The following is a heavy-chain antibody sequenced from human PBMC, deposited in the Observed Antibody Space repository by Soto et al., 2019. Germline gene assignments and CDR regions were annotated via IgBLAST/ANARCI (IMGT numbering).Heavy chain of an antibody. J-gene: IGHJ6*02. V-gene: IGHV4-61*01. Sequence: SETLSLTCPVSGGSVSSGSYYWSWIRQPPGKGLEWIGYIYYSGSTNYNPSLKSRVTISVDTSKNQFSLKLSSVTAADTAVYYCARDSRYSSSWLNYYYGMDVWGQGTTVTVSS. CDR2: IYYSGST. D-gene: IGHD6-13*01. CDR3: ARDSRYSSSWLNYYYGMDV. CDR1: GGSVSSGSYY.